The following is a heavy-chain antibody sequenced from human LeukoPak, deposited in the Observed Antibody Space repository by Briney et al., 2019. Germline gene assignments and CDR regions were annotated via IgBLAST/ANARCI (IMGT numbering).Heavy chain of an antibody. Sequence: GASVKVSCKASGYTFTSYGISWVRQAPGQGLEWMGWTSAYNGNRNYAQKFQGRVTMTTDTSTSTAYMELRSLRSDDTAVYYCARGRELLVDAFDIWGQGTMVTVSS. J-gene: IGHJ3*02. CDR1: GYTFTSYG. CDR2: TSAYNGNR. D-gene: IGHD1-26*01. CDR3: ARGRELLVDAFDI. V-gene: IGHV1-18*01.